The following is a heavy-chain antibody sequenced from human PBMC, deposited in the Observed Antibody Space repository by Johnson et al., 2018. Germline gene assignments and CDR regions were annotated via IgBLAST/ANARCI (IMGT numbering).Heavy chain of an antibody. D-gene: IGHD3-22*01. J-gene: IGHJ6*02. CDR2: ISSSSSTI. CDR1: GFTFSSYS. CDR3: ARDYDSSGYYPSYDYYYGMDV. V-gene: IGHV3-48*02. Sequence: VQLVESGGGLVQPGGSLRLSCAASGFTFSSYSMNWVRQAPGKGLEWVSYISSSSSTINYADSVKGRFTISRDNAKNSLYLQMNSLRDEVTAVYYCARDYDSSGYYPSYDYYYGMDVWGQGTTVTVSS.